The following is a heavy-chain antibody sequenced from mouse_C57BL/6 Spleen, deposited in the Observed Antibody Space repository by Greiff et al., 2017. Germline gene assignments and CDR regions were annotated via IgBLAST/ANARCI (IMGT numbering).Heavy chain of an antibody. CDR1: GFTFSSYG. V-gene: IGHV5-6*01. CDR2: ISSGGSYT. Sequence: EVKLVESGGDLVKPGGSLKLSCAASGFTFSSYGMSWVRQTPDKRLEWVATISSGGSYTYYPDSVKGRFTISRDNAKNTLYLQMSSLKSEDTAMYYCARQGAGTVFDYWGQGTTLTVSS. J-gene: IGHJ2*01. D-gene: IGHD1-1*01. CDR3: ARQGAGTVFDY.